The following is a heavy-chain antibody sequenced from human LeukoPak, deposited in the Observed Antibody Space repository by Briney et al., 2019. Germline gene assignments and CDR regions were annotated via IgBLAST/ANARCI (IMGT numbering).Heavy chain of an antibody. CDR2: IYYSGST. CDR1: VDSVSRSDSY. V-gene: IGHV4-39*07. Sequence: SETLSLTCSVSVDSVSRSDSYGDWIRQPPGKGLEWIVTIYYSGSTYYTPSLKSRVTMSVDTSKNQFSLKLSSVTAVDTAVYYCARLYIGGYGDYFDYWGQGTLVTVSS. D-gene: IGHD2-15*01. CDR3: ARLYIGGYGDYFDY. J-gene: IGHJ4*02.